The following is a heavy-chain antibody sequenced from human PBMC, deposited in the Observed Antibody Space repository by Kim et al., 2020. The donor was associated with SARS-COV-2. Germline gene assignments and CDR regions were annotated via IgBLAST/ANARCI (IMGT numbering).Heavy chain of an antibody. Sequence: VKGRFTISRDNAKNSLYLQMSGLRDEDTAVYYCARDLVVLLWFGEAPLGYWGQGTLVTVSS. J-gene: IGHJ4*02. CDR3: ARDLVVLLWFGEAPLGY. D-gene: IGHD3-10*01. V-gene: IGHV3-48*02.